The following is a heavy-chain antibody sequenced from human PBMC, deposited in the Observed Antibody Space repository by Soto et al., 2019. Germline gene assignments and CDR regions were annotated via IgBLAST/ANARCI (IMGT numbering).Heavy chain of an antibody. Sequence: GESLKISCKGSGYSFTNYWIGWVRQMPGKGLEWMGIIYPGDSDTRYSPSFQGQVTISADRSINTAYLQWNSLKASDTAIYYCARLLGNFHYFDYWGQGTLVTVSS. CDR2: IYPGDSDT. CDR3: ARLLGNFHYFDY. V-gene: IGHV5-51*01. CDR1: GYSFTNYW. J-gene: IGHJ4*02.